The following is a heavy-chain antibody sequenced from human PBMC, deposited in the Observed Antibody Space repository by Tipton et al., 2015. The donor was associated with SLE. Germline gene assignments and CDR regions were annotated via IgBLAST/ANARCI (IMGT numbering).Heavy chain of an antibody. J-gene: IGHJ4*02. V-gene: IGHV4-59*12. D-gene: IGHD5-24*01. Sequence: TLSLTCTVSGGSIDTYFWSWIRQPPGKGLEWIGYIYYHGRTSYNPSLESRVTMSVDMSKNQFSLNLNSVTAADTAEYFCARVIRDGYNYPTTRFDFWGQGILVTVSS. CDR3: ARVIRDGYNYPTTRFDF. CDR2: IYYHGRT. CDR1: GGSIDTYF.